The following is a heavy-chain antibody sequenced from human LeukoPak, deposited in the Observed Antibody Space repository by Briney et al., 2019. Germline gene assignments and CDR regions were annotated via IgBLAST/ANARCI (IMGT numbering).Heavy chain of an antibody. Sequence: GLSLNISTKGAGYNFKNYWIAWVRKMPGRGLESKGIIYPGDTDTRYSPSFQGQVTISADKSISTAYLKWSSLRASDTAMYYCARHGVAGPYDAFDIWGQGTRVTVSS. CDR1: GYNFKNYW. J-gene: IGHJ3*02. V-gene: IGHV5-51*01. CDR2: IYPGDTDT. D-gene: IGHD3-3*01. CDR3: ARHGVAGPYDAFDI.